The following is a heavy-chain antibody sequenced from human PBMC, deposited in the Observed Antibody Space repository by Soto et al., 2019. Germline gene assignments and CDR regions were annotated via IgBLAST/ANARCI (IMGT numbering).Heavy chain of an antibody. CDR2: ISASGDNT. D-gene: IGHD3-10*01. V-gene: IGHV3-23*01. J-gene: IGHJ4*02. Sequence: PGGSVRLSCAASAFTFGSYALGWGRQAPGKGLEWVSSISASGDNTYYADSVQGRFTISRGNSKNTLYLQMNSLRADDTAVYYCAKSGSHSYFDYWGQGTLVTVSS. CDR1: AFTFGSYA. CDR3: AKSGSHSYFDY.